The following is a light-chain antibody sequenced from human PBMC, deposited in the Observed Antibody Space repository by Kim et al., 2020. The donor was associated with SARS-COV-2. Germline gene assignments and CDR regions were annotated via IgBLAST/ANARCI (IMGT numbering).Light chain of an antibody. J-gene: IGKJ2*01. Sequence: DIQLTQSPSSLSASGGDRVSITCRASEDMSDYLNWYQEKPGKAPRLLIFSSSSVQSGVPSRCSGSGFGTDFTLTISALQPEDFATYYCLQSYTTTYTCGPGSKLEI. V-gene: IGKV1-39*01. CDR1: EDMSDY. CDR3: LQSYTTTYT. CDR2: SSS.